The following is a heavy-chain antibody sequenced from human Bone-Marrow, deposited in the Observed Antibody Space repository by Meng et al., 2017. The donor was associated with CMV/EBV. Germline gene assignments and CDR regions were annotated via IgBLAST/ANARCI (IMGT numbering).Heavy chain of an antibody. J-gene: IGHJ4*02. D-gene: IGHD5-18*01. CDR1: RFTFSTYG. CDR2: IRYDGTNK. V-gene: IGHV3-30*02. Sequence: GGSLRLSCAASRFTFSTYGMHWVRQAPGKGLEWVAFIRYDGTNKYYADSVKGRFTISRDNSKNTLYLQMNSLRAEDTAVYYCAKDVRYSYGYLDCWGQGTLVTVSS. CDR3: AKDVRYSYGYLDC.